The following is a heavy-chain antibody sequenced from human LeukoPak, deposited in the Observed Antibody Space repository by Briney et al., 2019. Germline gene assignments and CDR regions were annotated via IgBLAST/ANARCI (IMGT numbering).Heavy chain of an antibody. V-gene: IGHV3-23*01. CDR2: ISGSGGST. Sequence: GGSLRLSCAASGFTFSSYAMSWVRHAPGRGLECVSAISGSGGSTYYAESVEGRLTISRDNSKNTLYLQMNSLRAEDTAVYYCAKALTLSPRPALDYWGQGTLVTVSS. J-gene: IGHJ4*02. D-gene: IGHD1-14*01. CDR1: GFTFSSYA. CDR3: AKALTLSPRPALDY.